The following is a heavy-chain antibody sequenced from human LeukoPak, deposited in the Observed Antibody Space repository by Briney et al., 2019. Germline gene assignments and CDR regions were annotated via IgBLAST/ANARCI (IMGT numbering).Heavy chain of an antibody. CDR3: ASGDGYCSSTSRRHYFDY. J-gene: IGHJ4*02. Sequence: GGPLRLSCAASGFTVSSNYMSWVRQAPGKGLEWVSVIYSGGSTYYADSVKGRFTISRDNSKNTLYLQMNSLRAEDTAVYYCASGDGYCSSTSRRHYFDYWGQGTLVTVSS. V-gene: IGHV3-53*01. D-gene: IGHD2-2*01. CDR2: IYSGGST. CDR1: GFTVSSNY.